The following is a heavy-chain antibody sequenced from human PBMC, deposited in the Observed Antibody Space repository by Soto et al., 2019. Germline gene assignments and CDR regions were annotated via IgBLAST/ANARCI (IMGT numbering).Heavy chain of an antibody. CDR3: ARAAYSYGTAYLSYYYGMDV. D-gene: IGHD5-18*01. V-gene: IGHV1-69*01. Sequence: QVQLVQSGAEVKKPGSSVKVSCKASGGTFSTYAISWVRQAPGQGLEWVGGIIPIIGTANYAQKFQGRVTITADESTSTAYMELSSLRSEDTAVYYCARAAYSYGTAYLSYYYGMDVWGQGTTVTVSS. J-gene: IGHJ6*02. CDR2: IIPIIGTA. CDR1: GGTFSTYA.